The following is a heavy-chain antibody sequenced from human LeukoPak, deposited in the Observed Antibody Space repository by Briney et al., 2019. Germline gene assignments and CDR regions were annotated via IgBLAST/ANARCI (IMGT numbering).Heavy chain of an antibody. CDR2: ISAYNGNT. CDR3: ARDAGSSWYETDL. D-gene: IGHD6-13*01. Sequence: GASVKVSCKASGYTFTSYGISWVRQAPGPPLEWTGLISAYNGNTNYAQKLHGRVTMNTDTSTSTAYMELRSLRSDDTAVYYCARDAGSSWYETDLWGRGTGDSV. V-gene: IGHV1-18*01. CDR1: GYTFTSYG. J-gene: IGHJ4*02.